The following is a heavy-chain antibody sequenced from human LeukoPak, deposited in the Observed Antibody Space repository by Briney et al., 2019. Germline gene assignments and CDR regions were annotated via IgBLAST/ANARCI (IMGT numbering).Heavy chain of an antibody. CDR2: ISSRSSTI. CDR1: GFTFSTYP. V-gene: IGHV3-48*01. Sequence: PGGSLRLSCAASGFTFSTYPMNWVRQAPGKGLEWVSYISSRSSTIYYADSVKGRFTISRDNAKNSLYLQMNSLRAEDTAVYYCARFAAGGSYYYYMDVWGKGTTVTVSS. CDR3: ARFAAGGSYYYYMDV. D-gene: IGHD6-25*01. J-gene: IGHJ6*03.